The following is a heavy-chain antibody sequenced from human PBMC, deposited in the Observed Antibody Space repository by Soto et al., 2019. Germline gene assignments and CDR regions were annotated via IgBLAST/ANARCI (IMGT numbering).Heavy chain of an antibody. V-gene: IGHV4-59*08. J-gene: IGHJ6*02. CDR3: ARQGIDYLHGLVDV. CDR2: VYYTGDT. D-gene: IGHD4-17*01. CDR1: SGPDRSHN. Sequence: QVQLQQSGPRLVKPSETLSLTCTVSSGPDRSHNWGWIRQPPGRGLEWIGYVYYTGDTAYNPSLRGRVTISAATSTNDRSLTLNSVTAADTAVYYCARQGIDYLHGLVDVWGQGTTVSVSS.